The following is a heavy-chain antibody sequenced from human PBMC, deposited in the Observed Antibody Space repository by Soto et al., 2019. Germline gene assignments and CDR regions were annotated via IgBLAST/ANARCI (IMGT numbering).Heavy chain of an antibody. Sequence: QVQLVESGGGVVQPGRSLRLSCGASGFTFSNYGFHWVRQAPGKGLEWVAVISYHGSDTYYADSVRGRFTISRDNSKNTLALERNSLRADDTAVYFWARAPGWTIQVWAQIDFGGQGTLVAVSS. CDR2: ISYHGSDT. CDR3: ARAPGWTIQVWAQIDF. CDR1: GFTFSNYG. D-gene: IGHD5-18*01. V-gene: IGHV3-30*03. J-gene: IGHJ4*02.